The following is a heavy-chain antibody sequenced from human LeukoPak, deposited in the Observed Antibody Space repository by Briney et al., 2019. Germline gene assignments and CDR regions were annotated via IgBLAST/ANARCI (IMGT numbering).Heavy chain of an antibody. CDR3: ARANAYYDFWSGLNWFDP. CDR1: GGSISSHY. CDR2: IYYSGST. Sequence: PSETLSLTCTVSGGSISSHYWSWIRQPPGKGLEWIGYIYYSGSTNYNPSLKSRVTISVDTSKNRFSLKLSSVTAADTAVYYCARANAYYDFWSGLNWFDPWGQGTLVTVSS. D-gene: IGHD3-3*01. J-gene: IGHJ5*02. V-gene: IGHV4-59*11.